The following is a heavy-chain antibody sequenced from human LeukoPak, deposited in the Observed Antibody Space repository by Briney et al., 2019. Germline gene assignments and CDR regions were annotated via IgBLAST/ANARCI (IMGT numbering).Heavy chain of an antibody. CDR3: ARAPFSGTTSISFGI. V-gene: IGHV3-11*06. D-gene: IGHD1-1*01. J-gene: IGHJ3*02. CDR1: GFTFSDYY. CDR2: ISSSSSYT. Sequence: GGSLRLSCAASGFTFSDYYMSWIRQAPGKGLEWVSYISSSSSYTNYADSVKGRFTISRDNAKNSLYLQMNSLRAEDTAVYYCARAPFSGTTSISFGIWGQGTMATVSS.